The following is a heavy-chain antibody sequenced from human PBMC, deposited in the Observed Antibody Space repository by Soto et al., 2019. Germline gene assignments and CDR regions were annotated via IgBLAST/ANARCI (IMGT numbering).Heavy chain of an antibody. D-gene: IGHD1-26*01. CDR2: IRFDGSNI. CDR1: AVTFTGYG. V-gene: IGHV3-33*01. Sequence: QVELVESGGGVVQPGRSLRLSCAASAVTFTGYGMHWVRQAPGKGLEWVAVIRFDGSNIYYADSVKGRFTISRDNARNMLYLQINSLRAEDTAVYYCARDGVGSTAYFGYFDYWGLGTLVTGSS. J-gene: IGHJ4*02. CDR3: ARDGVGSTAYFGYFDY.